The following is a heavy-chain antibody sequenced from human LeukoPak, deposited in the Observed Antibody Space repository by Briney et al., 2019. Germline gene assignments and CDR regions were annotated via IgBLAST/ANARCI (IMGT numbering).Heavy chain of an antibody. V-gene: IGHV1-69*13. CDR1: GYTFTSYG. CDR3: ARVGGGRYCSSTSCYMRGWFDP. J-gene: IGHJ5*02. D-gene: IGHD2-2*02. Sequence: VASVKVSCKASGYTFTSYGISWVRQAPGQGLEWMGGIIPIFGTANYAQKFQGRVTISADESTSTAFMELSSLRSEDTAVYYCARVGGGRYCSSTSCYMRGWFDPWGQGTLVTVSS. CDR2: IIPIFGTA.